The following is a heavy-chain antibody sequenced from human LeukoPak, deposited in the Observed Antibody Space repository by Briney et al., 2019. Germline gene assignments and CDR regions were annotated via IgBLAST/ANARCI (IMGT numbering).Heavy chain of an antibody. D-gene: IGHD6-13*01. V-gene: IGHV3-30*18. CDR1: GFTFSSYA. CDR2: ISYDESQK. Sequence: PGGSLRLSCAASGFTFSSYAMHWVRQAPGKGLEWVATISYDESQKYYADSVKGRFTISRDNSKNTLYLQMNSLRAEDTAMYYCAKGQQPLVHGDYWGQGILVTVSA. J-gene: IGHJ4*02. CDR3: AKGQQPLVHGDY.